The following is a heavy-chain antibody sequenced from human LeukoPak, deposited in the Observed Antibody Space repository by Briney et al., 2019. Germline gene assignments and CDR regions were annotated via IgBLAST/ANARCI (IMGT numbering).Heavy chain of an antibody. CDR1: GFTLSTYW. V-gene: IGHV3-7*03. CDR2: INPDGSAK. Sequence: PGGSLRLSCEASGFTLSTYWMNWVRQVPGKGLEWVANINPDGSAKRYVDSVKGRFTIARDNADNSLSLQMNSLRAEDTAVYYCAKGPRPDITVAHTVEKWGQGTLVTVSS. J-gene: IGHJ4*02. D-gene: IGHD6-19*01. CDR3: AKGPRPDITVAHTVEK.